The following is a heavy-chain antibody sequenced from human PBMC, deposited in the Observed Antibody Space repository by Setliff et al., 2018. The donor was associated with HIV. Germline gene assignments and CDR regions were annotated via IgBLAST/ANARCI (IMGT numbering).Heavy chain of an antibody. CDR2: IYYTGST. J-gene: IGHJ5*02. CDR3: ARRTYGSGRSDP. CDR1: GASISSSSHH. V-gene: IGHV4-39*01. Sequence: KPLETLSLTCTVSGASISSSSHHWAWIRQPPGKGLEYIGNIYYTGSTHHNPSLESRVATSVDTSKNQFSLKLSSVTAADTAVYYCARRTYGSGRSDPWGQGTLVTVSS. D-gene: IGHD6-19*01.